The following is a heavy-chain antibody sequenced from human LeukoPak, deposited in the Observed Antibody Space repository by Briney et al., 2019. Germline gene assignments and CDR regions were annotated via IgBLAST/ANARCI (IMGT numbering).Heavy chain of an antibody. CDR2: IKPDGSKE. D-gene: IGHD3-10*01. CDR1: GFTLSSYW. CDR3: TRVMGLWFGELSPVWYFDY. Sequence: GGSLRLSCAASGFTLSSYWMTWVRQAPGKGLEWVAKIKPDGSKEYYVDSVKGRFTISRDNAKNSLYLQMNSLRAEDTAVYYCTRVMGLWFGELSPVWYFDYWGQGTLVTVSS. V-gene: IGHV3-7*03. J-gene: IGHJ4*02.